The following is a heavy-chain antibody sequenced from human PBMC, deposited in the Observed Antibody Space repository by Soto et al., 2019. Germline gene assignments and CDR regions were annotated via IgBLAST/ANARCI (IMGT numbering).Heavy chain of an antibody. V-gene: IGHV4-61*01. D-gene: IGHD3-10*01. J-gene: IGHJ6*02. CDR3: ASSGSSLVAGDYYYYGMDV. Sequence: PSGTLSLPCTVFGGSVRIGSYFWCWLRQPPGKGPEWIGYIYYSGSTNYNPSLKSRVTIAVDTSKNQFSLKLSSVTAADTAVYYCASSGSSLVAGDYYYYGMDVWGQGTTVTVSS. CDR1: GGSVRIGSYF. CDR2: IYYSGST.